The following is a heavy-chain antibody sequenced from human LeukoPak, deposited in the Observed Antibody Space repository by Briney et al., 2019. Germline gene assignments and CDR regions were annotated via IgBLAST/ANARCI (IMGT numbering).Heavy chain of an antibody. CDR1: GYSFTNQW. CDR3: ARLHLTASLAAVYFDN. J-gene: IGHJ4*02. D-gene: IGHD2-21*02. V-gene: IGHV5-51*01. Sequence: GESLKISCKGSGYSFTNQWIGWVRQMPGKGLEWMGINYPGDSDTRYSPSFQCQVTISADKPISPASLQWSSLKASDTAMYYCARLHLTASLAAVYFDNWGQGTLVTVSS. CDR2: NYPGDSDT.